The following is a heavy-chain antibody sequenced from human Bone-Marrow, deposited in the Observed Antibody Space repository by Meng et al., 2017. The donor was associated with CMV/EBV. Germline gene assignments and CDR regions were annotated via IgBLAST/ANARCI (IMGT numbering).Heavy chain of an antibody. CDR1: GFTFSSYA. V-gene: IGHV3-30*04. Sequence: GESLKISCTASGFTFSSYAMHWVRQAPGKGLEWVAVISYDGSNKYYADSVKGRFTISRDNAKNSLYLQMNSLRAEDTAVYYCARDGGNYDGFFYYWGQGTLVTVSS. J-gene: IGHJ4*02. CDR2: ISYDGSNK. D-gene: IGHD3-3*01. CDR3: ARDGGNYDGFFYY.